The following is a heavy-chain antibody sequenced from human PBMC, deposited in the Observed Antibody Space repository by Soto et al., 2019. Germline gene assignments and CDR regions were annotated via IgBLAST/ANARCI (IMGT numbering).Heavy chain of an antibody. CDR2: LSSDGFGA. Sequence: GALRLSCAASDFSLSPYWMHWVRQVPGRGLEWVARLSSDGFGAAYADSVKGRFFISRDIARNTLSLQMNSLRADDTAVYYCARDLGGPDYWGRGTSVTVSS. J-gene: IGHJ4*02. V-gene: IGHV3-74*03. D-gene: IGHD3-16*01. CDR3: ARDLGGPDY. CDR1: DFSLSPYW.